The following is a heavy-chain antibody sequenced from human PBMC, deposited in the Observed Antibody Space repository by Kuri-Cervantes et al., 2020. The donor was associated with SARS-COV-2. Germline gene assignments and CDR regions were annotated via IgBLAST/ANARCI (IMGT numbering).Heavy chain of an antibody. D-gene: IGHD3-3*01. V-gene: IGHV4-61*02. CDR3: AREGVDFWSGYRFDY. Sequence: LRLSCTVSGGSISSGSYYWSWIRQPAGKGLEWIGRTYTSGSTNYNPSLKSRVTISVDTSKNQFSLKLSSVTAADTAVYYCAREGVDFWSGYRFDYWGQGTLVTVSS. CDR2: TYTSGST. J-gene: IGHJ4*02. CDR1: GGSISSGSYY.